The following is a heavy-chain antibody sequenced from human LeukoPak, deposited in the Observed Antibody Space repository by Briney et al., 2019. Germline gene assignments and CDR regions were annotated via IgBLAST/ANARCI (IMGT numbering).Heavy chain of an antibody. D-gene: IGHD2-15*01. CDR2: IRSKANSYAT. CDR1: GFTFSGSA. CDR3: TSAVVVVAATDY. J-gene: IGHJ4*02. V-gene: IGHV3-73*01. Sequence: GGSLRLSCAASGFTFSGSAMHWVRQASGKGLEWVGRIRSKANSYATAYAASVKGRFTISRDDSKNTAYLRMNSLKTEDTAVYYCTSAVVVVAATDYWGQGTLVTVSS.